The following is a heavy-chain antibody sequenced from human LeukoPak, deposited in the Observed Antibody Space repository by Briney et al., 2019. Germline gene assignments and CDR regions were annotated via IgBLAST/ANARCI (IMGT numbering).Heavy chain of an antibody. CDR1: GFTFSSYS. V-gene: IGHV3-48*04. CDR3: ARDYLGYYGSGSYRPPDY. CDR2: ISSSSSTI. Sequence: GGSLRLSCAASGFTFSSYSMNWVRQAPGKGLEWVSYISSSSSTIYYADSVKGRLTISRDNAKNSLYLQMNSLRAEDTAVYYCARDYLGYYGSGSYRPPDYWGQGTLVTVSS. J-gene: IGHJ4*02. D-gene: IGHD3-10*01.